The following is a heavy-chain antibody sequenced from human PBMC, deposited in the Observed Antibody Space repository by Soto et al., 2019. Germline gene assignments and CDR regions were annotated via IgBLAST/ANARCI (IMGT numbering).Heavy chain of an antibody. CDR2: IYHSGST. Sequence: SETLSLTCTVSGGSISSGDYYWSWVRQPPGKGLEWIGEIYHSGSTNYNPSLKSRVTISVDKSMNQFSLKLSSVTAADTAVYYCARALRQLGLSFDYWGQGTLVTVSS. CDR3: ARALRQLGLSFDY. CDR1: GGSISSGDYY. J-gene: IGHJ4*02. D-gene: IGHD6-6*01. V-gene: IGHV4-4*02.